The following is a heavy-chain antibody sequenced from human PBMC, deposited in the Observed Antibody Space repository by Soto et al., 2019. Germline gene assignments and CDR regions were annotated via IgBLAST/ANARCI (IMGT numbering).Heavy chain of an antibody. V-gene: IGHV4-30-4*01. CDR1: GGSISSGDYY. CDR3: ARIVESGYTIDFDL. J-gene: IGHJ2*01. CDR2: IYYSGST. Sequence: QVQLQESGPGLVKPSQTLSLTCTVPGGSISSGDYYWSWIRQPPGKGLEWIGYIYYSGSTNYNPSLSSRVTLSVDTSKNQFSLNLSSVTAAATAGYYCARIVESGYTIDFDLWGRGTLVTVSS. D-gene: IGHD3-16*02.